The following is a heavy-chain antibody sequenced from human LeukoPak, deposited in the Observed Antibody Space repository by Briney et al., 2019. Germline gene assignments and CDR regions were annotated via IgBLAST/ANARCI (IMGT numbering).Heavy chain of an antibody. D-gene: IGHD3-10*01. CDR2: ISGRGGST. J-gene: IGHJ4*02. V-gene: IGHV3-23*01. Sequence: GGSLRLSCAASGFTFSSYAMSWVRQAPGKGLEWVSAISGRGGSTYYADSVKGRFTISRDNSKNTLYLQMNSLRAEDTAVYYCAKVGEPYGSGCYYVDYWGQGTLVTVSS. CDR1: GFTFSSYA. CDR3: AKVGEPYGSGCYYVDY.